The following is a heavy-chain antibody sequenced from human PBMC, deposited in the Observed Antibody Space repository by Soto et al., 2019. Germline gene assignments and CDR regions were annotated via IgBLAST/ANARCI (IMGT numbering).Heavy chain of an antibody. CDR1: GLFSSYW. V-gene: IGHV3-74*01. CDR2: IDSAGTTI. Sequence: EVQLVESGGGLVQPGGSLRLSCAASGLFSSYWMHWVRQAPGRGMVWVSRIDSAGTTINYADSVQGGFNISRDNAQNTLYLQLDSLRVEDTAVYYCARGPPDYSTSGYVGDYWGQGALVTVSS. D-gene: IGHD6-13*01. CDR3: ARGPPDYSTSGYVGDY. J-gene: IGHJ4*01.